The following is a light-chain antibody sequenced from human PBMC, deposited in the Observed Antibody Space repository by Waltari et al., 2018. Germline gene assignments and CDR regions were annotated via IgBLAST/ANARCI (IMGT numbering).Light chain of an antibody. CDR1: QSLSNW. V-gene: IGKV1-5*03. J-gene: IGKJ1*01. CDR2: KTS. CDR3: QQSNTYPWT. Sequence: DIQITQSPSTVSASVGDRVTITCRASQSLSNWLAWYQQSPGKAPSLLIYKTSSLQSGVPSRFSGSGSGTEFTLTISNLQPEDFAIYYCQQSNTYPWTFGQGTKVEI.